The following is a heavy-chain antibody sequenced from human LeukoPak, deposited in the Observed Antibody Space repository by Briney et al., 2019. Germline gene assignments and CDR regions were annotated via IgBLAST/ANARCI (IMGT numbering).Heavy chain of an antibody. CDR1: GYTFTSYG. Sequence: ASVKVSCKASGYTFTSYGISWVRQAPGQGLEWMGWISAYNGNTNYAQKFQGRVTITADKSTSTAYMELSSLRSEDTAVYYCARVYSDYESPVNWFDPWGQGTLVTVSS. CDR2: ISAYNGNT. J-gene: IGHJ5*02. D-gene: IGHD4-17*01. CDR3: ARVYSDYESPVNWFDP. V-gene: IGHV1-18*01.